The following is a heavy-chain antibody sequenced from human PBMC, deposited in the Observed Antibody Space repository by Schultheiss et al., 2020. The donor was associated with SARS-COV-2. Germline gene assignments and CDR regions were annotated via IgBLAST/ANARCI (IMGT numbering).Heavy chain of an antibody. J-gene: IGHJ6*02. CDR3: ARCVVTTDGTRYYYYGMDV. CDR1: GGSISSGGYY. V-gene: IGHV4-31*03. Sequence: SETLSLTCTVSGGSISSGGYYWTWIRQLPGKGLQWIGYIYYSGSTYYNPSLKSRVTISVDTSKNQFSLKLSSVTAADTAVYYCARCVVTTDGTRYYYYGMDVWGQGTTVTVSS. CDR2: IYYSGST. D-gene: IGHD1-1*01.